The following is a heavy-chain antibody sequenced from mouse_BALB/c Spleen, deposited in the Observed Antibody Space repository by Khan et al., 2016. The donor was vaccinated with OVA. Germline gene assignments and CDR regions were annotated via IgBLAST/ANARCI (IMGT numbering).Heavy chain of an antibody. J-gene: IGHJ2*01. Sequence: VELVESGPGLVAPSQSLSITCTVSGFSLTNYGVHWVRQPPGKGLEWLGVIWTGGSTNYNSALMSRLSISKDNSKSQVFLKMNSLQTDDTAMYFCARNREPDYVDYWGQGTTVTVSS. CDR1: GFSLTNYG. CDR3: ARNREPDYVDY. CDR2: IWTGGST. V-gene: IGHV2-9*02.